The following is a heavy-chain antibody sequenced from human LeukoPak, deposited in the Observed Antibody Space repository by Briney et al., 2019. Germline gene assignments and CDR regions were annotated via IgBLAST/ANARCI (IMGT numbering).Heavy chain of an antibody. V-gene: IGHV4-61*02. J-gene: IGHJ3*02. CDR1: GGSISSGSYY. D-gene: IGHD4-17*01. Sequence: PSETLSLTCTVSGGSISSGSYYWSWIRQPAGKGLEWIGRIYTSGSTNYNPSLKSRVTISVDTSKNQFSLKLSSVTAADTAVYYCASGFYYGASNVAFDIWGQGAMVTVSS. CDR2: IYTSGST. CDR3: ASGFYYGASNVAFDI.